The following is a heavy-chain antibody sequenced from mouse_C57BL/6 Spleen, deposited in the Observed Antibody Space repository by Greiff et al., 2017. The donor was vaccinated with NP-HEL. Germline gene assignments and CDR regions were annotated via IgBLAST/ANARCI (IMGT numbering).Heavy chain of an antibody. V-gene: IGHV1-52*01. D-gene: IGHD2-14*01. Sequence: QVQLQQPGAELVRPGSSVKLSCKASGYTFTSYWMHRVKQRPIQGLEWIGNIDPSDSETHYNQKFKDEATLTVDKSSSTAYMQLSSLTSEDSAVYHRARRYCSRSYAVDCWGRGTSVTVS. CDR1: GYTFTSYW. CDR3: ARRYCSRSYAVDC. CDR2: IDPSDSET. J-gene: IGHJ4*01.